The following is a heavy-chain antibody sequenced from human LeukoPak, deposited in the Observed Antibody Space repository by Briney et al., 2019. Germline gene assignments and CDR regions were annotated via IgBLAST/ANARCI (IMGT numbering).Heavy chain of an antibody. Sequence: SVKVSCKASGYTFSSYTISWVRQAPGQGLEWMGRIIPILGKANYAQKFQGRVTITTDKSTGTAYMELSSLRSEYTAVYYCARGRRYSSWGRGTLVTVSS. CDR3: ARGRRYSS. CDR1: GYTFSSYT. J-gene: IGHJ4*02. CDR2: IIPILGKA. D-gene: IGHD4-11*01. V-gene: IGHV1-69*08.